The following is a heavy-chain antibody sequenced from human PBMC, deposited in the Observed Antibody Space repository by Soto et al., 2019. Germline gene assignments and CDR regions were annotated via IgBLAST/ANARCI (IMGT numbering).Heavy chain of an antibody. D-gene: IGHD2-15*01. J-gene: IGHJ4*01. CDR1: GLTLSSSS. CDR2: ISSSSSYI. CDR3: ARAEVVTATLFEY. V-gene: IGHV3-21*01. Sequence: GTLRLSCAVSGLTLSSSSTTWVRQAPGKGLEWVSSISSSSSYIYYADSVKGRFTVSRDNAKNSLYLQMNSLRAEDTAVYYWARAEVVTATLFEYWGQGTLGTVSS.